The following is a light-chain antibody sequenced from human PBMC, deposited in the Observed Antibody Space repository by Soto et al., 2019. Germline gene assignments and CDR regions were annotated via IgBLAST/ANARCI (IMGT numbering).Light chain of an antibody. V-gene: IGLV1-40*01. J-gene: IGLJ7*01. CDR1: SSNIGAGYD. CDR2: GNS. Sequence: QSVLTQPPSVSGAPGQRVTISCTGSSSNIGAGYDVHWYQQLPGTAPKLLIYGNSNRPSGVPDRFSGSKSGTSASLAIAGLQADDDADYYCQSYDSSLSGWVFGGGTQLTVL. CDR3: QSYDSSLSGWV.